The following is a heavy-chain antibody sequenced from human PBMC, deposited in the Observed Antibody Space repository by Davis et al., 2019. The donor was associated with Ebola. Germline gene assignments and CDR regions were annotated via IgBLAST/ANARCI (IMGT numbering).Heavy chain of an antibody. V-gene: IGHV3-7*03. D-gene: IGHD3-22*01. J-gene: IGHJ6*02. Sequence: GGSLRLSCAASGFTVRSTYMSWVRQAPGKGLEWVANIKQDGSEKYYVDSVKGRFTISRDNAKNSLYLQMNSLRAEDTAVYYCARDRNYYDSSGYYYYYGMDVWGQGTTVTVSS. CDR1: GFTVRSTY. CDR3: ARDRNYYDSSGYYYYYGMDV. CDR2: IKQDGSEK.